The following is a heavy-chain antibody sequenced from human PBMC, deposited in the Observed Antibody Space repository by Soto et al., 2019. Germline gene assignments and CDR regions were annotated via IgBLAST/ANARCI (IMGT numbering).Heavy chain of an antibody. Sequence: PSVTLSLTCAVSGGSISSSNWWSWVRQPPGKGLDWIGEIYHSGSTNYNPSLKSRITISVDKSKNQFSLKLSSVTAADTAVYYCAAHSGSTYGPLDYWGQGNLVTVSS. J-gene: IGHJ4*02. CDR3: AAHSGSTYGPLDY. V-gene: IGHV4-4*02. CDR1: GGSISSSNW. CDR2: IYHSGST. D-gene: IGHD3-10*01.